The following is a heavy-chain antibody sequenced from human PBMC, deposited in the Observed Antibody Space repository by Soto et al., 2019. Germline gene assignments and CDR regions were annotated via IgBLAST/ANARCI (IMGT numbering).Heavy chain of an antibody. V-gene: IGHV1-69*01. D-gene: IGHD3-22*01. CDR1: GGTFSRYA. CDR2: IIPMFGTA. Sequence: QVQLVQSGAEVKKPGSSVKVCCKASGGTFSRYAISWVRQAPGQGLEWMGGIIPMFGTANYAQKFKGRVTITADESTSTAYMELRGLRSEGTAIYYCTRGWGHYSSDLYYAYWGQGTLLTVSS. CDR3: TRGWGHYSSDLYYAY. J-gene: IGHJ4*02.